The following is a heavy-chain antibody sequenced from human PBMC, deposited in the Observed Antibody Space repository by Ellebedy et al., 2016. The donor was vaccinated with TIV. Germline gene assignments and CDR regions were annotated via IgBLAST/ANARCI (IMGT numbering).Heavy chain of an antibody. D-gene: IGHD6-13*01. CDR3: ARVPYSSNWYFDY. Sequence: ASVKVSCKASGGTFSSYAISWVRQAPGQGLEWMGGIIPIFGTANYAQKFQGRVTITRDTSASTAYMELSILRSEDTAVYYCARVPYSSNWYFDYWGQGTLVTVPS. J-gene: IGHJ4*02. CDR2: IIPIFGTA. V-gene: IGHV1-69*05. CDR1: GGTFSSYA.